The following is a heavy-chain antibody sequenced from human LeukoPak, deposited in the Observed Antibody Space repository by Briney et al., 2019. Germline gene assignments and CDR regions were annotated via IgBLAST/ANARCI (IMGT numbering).Heavy chain of an antibody. CDR3: ARDLDGYNFNY. J-gene: IGHJ4*02. D-gene: IGHD5-12*01. Sequence: QAXGXXXXWMGWINPNSGGTNYAQKFQGRVTMTRDTSISTAYMELSRLRSDDTAVYYCARDLDGYNFNYWGQGTLVTVSS. V-gene: IGHV1-2*02. CDR2: INPNSGGT.